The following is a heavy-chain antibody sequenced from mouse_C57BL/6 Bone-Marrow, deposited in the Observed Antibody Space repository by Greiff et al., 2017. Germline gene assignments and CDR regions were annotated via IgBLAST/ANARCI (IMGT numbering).Heavy chain of an antibody. CDR1: GYTFTSYW. Sequence: QVQLKESGAELAKPGASVQLSCKASGYTFTSYWMHWVKQRPGQGLEWIGYINPSSGYTKYNQKFKDKATLTADKSSSTAYMQLSSLTYEDSAVYYCARGSYGVFLFDYWGQGTTLTVSS. J-gene: IGHJ2*01. V-gene: IGHV1-7*01. CDR2: INPSSGYT. CDR3: ARGSYGVFLFDY. D-gene: IGHD1-1*01.